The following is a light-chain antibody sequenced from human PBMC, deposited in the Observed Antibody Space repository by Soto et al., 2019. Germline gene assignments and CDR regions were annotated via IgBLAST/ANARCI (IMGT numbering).Light chain of an antibody. CDR3: QHYVERSPIT. CDR1: QAVNTR. J-gene: IGKJ5*01. CDR2: LAS. V-gene: IGKV3D-11*03. Sequence: EIVLTQSPATLSSFPGDRVTLSCRASQAVNTRLAWYQHKPGQAPRLLIYLASNRAAGVPARFSGSGSGTDFTLTISRLEPEDFALYYCQHYVERSPITFGQGTRLEI.